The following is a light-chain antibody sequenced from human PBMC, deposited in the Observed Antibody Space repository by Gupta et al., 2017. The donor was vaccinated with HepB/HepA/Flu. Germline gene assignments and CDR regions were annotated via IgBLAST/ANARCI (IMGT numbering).Light chain of an antibody. CDR3: QQDYSYPWT. V-gene: IGKV1-6*01. Sequence: AIQMTQSPSSLSASVGDRVTITCRSSQGISTDLSWYHQKPGKAPKLLIYATSSLQSGVPSRFSGSGSGTDFTLTISSLQPEDFATYYCQQDYSYPWTFGQGTKVEIK. J-gene: IGKJ1*01. CDR2: ATS. CDR1: QGISTD.